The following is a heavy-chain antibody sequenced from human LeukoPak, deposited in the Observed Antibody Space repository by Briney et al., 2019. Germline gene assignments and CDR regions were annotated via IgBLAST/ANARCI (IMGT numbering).Heavy chain of an antibody. Sequence: PGGSLRLSCAASGFTFSSYSMNWVRQAPGKGLEWVSSISSSSSYIYYADSVKGRFTISRDNAKNSLYLQMNSLRAEDTAVYYCARDTVVTAIRPHYFDYWGQGTLVTVSS. D-gene: IGHD2-21*02. CDR3: ARDTVVTAIRPHYFDY. CDR2: ISSSSSYI. CDR1: GFTFSSYS. J-gene: IGHJ4*02. V-gene: IGHV3-21*01.